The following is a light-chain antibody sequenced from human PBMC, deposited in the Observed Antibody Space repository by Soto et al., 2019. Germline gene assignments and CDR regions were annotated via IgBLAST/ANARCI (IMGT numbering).Light chain of an antibody. CDR2: GAS. V-gene: IGKV3-15*01. CDR1: QSVISN. CDR3: QQYNNWPPIA. Sequence: EIVMTQSPATLSVSPGERATLSCRASQSVISNLAWYKQKPGQAPRILIYGASTRATGIPARFSGSGSGTEFTLTISSLQSEDFAVYYCQQYNNWPPIAFGQGTKVEIK. J-gene: IGKJ1*01.